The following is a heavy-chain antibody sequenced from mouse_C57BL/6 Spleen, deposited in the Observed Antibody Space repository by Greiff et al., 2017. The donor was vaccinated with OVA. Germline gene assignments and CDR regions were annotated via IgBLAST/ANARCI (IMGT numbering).Heavy chain of an antibody. D-gene: IGHD1-1*01. J-gene: IGHJ3*01. CDR2: IYPRSGIT. V-gene: IGHV1-81*01. Sequence: QVQLQQSGAELARPGASGKLSCKASGYPFTSYGISWVKQRPGQGLEWIGEIYPRSGITYYNEKFKGKATLTADKSSSTAYMELRSLTSEDTAVYYCARADYYDGFAYWGQGTLVTVSA. CDR1: GYPFTSYG. CDR3: ARADYYDGFAY.